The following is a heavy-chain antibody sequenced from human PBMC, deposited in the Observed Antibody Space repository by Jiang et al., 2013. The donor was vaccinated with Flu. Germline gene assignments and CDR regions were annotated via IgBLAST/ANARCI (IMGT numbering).Heavy chain of an antibody. Sequence: GSGLVKPSETLSLTCTVSGGSISSYYWSWIRQPPGKGLEWIGYIYYSGSTNYNPSLKSRVTISVDTSKNQFSLKLSSVTAADTAVYYCARVDSSGYYSPDHYFDYWGQGTLVTVSS. J-gene: IGHJ4*02. CDR2: IYYSGST. CDR1: GGSISSYY. CDR3: ARVDSSGYYSPDHYFDY. D-gene: IGHD3-22*01. V-gene: IGHV4-59*01.